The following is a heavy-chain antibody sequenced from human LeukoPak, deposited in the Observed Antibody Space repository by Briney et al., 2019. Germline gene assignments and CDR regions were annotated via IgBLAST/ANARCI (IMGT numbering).Heavy chain of an antibody. CDR1: GGSISSGNYY. Sequence: SQTLSLTCTVSGGSISSGNYYWSWIRQPAGKGLEWIGRIYTSGSTNYNPSLKRRVTISVDTSKNQFSLKLSSVTAADTAVYYCARQYSDILTGYHRGELYWYFDLWGRGTLVTVSS. J-gene: IGHJ2*01. CDR3: ARQYSDILTGYHRGELYWYFDL. D-gene: IGHD3-9*01. CDR2: IYTSGST. V-gene: IGHV4-61*02.